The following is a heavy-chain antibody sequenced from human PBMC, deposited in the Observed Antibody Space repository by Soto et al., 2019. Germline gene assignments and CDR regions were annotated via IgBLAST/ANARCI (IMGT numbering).Heavy chain of an antibody. D-gene: IGHD3-22*01. V-gene: IGHV4-34*01. CDR1: GGSFSGYY. CDR2: INHSGST. CDR3: AVMLIVGATPYYFDY. J-gene: IGHJ4*01. Sequence: PSETLSLTCAVYGGSFSGYYWSWIRQPPGKGLEWIGEINHSGSTNYNPSLKSRVTISVDTSKNQFSLKLSSVTAADTAVYYSAVMLIVGATPYYFDYWNEGNPVTVSS.